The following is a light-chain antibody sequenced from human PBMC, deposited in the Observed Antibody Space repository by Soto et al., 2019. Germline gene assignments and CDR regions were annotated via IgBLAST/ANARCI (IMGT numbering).Light chain of an antibody. CDR1: QRVSSN. CDR3: QQYNNWPPTWT. Sequence: EILITQSPSTLSVTPGERATLSCRASQRVSSNLAWYQQRPGQAPRLLIYAVSTRATGIPARFSGSGSGTEFTLTINSLQSEDFAVYYCQQYNNWPPTWTFGQGTKV. V-gene: IGKV3-15*01. CDR2: AVS. J-gene: IGKJ1*01.